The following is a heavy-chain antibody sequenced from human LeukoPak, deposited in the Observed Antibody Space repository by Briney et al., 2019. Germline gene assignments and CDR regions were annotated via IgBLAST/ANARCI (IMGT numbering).Heavy chain of an antibody. D-gene: IGHD1-26*01. V-gene: IGHV1-46*01. CDR3: ARSVGATLGAFDI. CDR1: GYTFTSYY. J-gene: IGHJ3*02. CDR2: FNPSGGST. Sequence: ASVKVSCKASGYTFTSYYMHWVRQAPGQGLEWMGIFNPSGGSTTYAQKFQGRVTMTRDTSTSTVYMELSSLRSEDTAVYYCARSVGATLGAFDIWGQGTMVTVSS.